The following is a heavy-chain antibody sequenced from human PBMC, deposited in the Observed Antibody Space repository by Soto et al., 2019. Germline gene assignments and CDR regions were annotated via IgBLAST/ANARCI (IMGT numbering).Heavy chain of an antibody. CDR3: ARGLDIVVVVAATVDAFDI. V-gene: IGHV4-34*01. CDR1: GGSFSGYY. CDR2: INHSGST. D-gene: IGHD2-15*01. Sequence: SETLSLTCAVYGGSFSGYYWSWIRQPPGKGLEWIGEINHSGSTNYNPSLKSRVTISVDTSKNQFSLKLSSVTAADTAVYYCARGLDIVVVVAATVDAFDIWGQGTMVTVSS. J-gene: IGHJ3*02.